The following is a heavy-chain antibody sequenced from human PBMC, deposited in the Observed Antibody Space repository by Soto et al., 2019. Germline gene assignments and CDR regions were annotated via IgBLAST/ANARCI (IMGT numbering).Heavy chain of an antibody. J-gene: IGHJ4*02. D-gene: IGHD6-13*01. Sequence: QVQLVESGGGVVQPGRSLTLSCAASGFTFSSYGMHWVRQAPGKGLEWVAVIWYDGSNKYYADSVKGRFTISRDNSKNTLYLQMNSLRAEDTAVYYCARDPIAAAGTGYWGQETLVTVSS. V-gene: IGHV3-33*01. CDR1: GFTFSSYG. CDR2: IWYDGSNK. CDR3: ARDPIAAAGTGY.